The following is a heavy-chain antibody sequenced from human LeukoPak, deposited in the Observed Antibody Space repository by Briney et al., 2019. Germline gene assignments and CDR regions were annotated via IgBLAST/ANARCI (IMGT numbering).Heavy chain of an antibody. CDR3: ARESGYSSSWYNAVDYYYMDV. Sequence: GGSLRLSCAASGFTFSSYSMNWVRQAPGKGLEWVSSISSSSSYIYYADSVKGRFTISRDNAKNSLYLQMNSLRAEDTAVYYCARESGYSSSWYNAVDYYYMDVWGKGTTVTVSS. CDR2: ISSSSSYI. D-gene: IGHD6-13*01. V-gene: IGHV3-21*01. J-gene: IGHJ6*03. CDR1: GFTFSSYS.